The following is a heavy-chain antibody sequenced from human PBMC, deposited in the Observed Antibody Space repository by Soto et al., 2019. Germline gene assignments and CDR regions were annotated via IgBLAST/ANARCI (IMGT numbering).Heavy chain of an antibody. CDR3: TRDVSSRYFDL. CDR2: IWYDGSNT. J-gene: IGHJ2*01. V-gene: IGHV3-33*01. CDR1: GFTFRNYG. Sequence: QVQLVESGGGVVQPGRSLRLSCAASGFTFRNYGMHWVRQAPGNGLEWVALIWYDGSNTFYTDSVKGRFTISRDNSKSTLHLQMNSLRAEDTAVYYCTRDVSSRYFDLWGRGSLVTVSS.